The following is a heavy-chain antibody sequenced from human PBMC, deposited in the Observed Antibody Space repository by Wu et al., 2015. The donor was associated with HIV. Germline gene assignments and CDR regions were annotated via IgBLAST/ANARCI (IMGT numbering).Heavy chain of an antibody. CDR2: ISAYNGNT. J-gene: IGHJ6*02. CDR1: GYTFTSYG. CDR3: AREGSCGGSCYEYYYYGMDV. Sequence: QVQLVQSGAEVKKPGASVKVSCKASGYTFTSYGISWVRQAPGQGLEWMGWISAYNGNTNYAQKLQGRVTMTTDTSTSTAYMELRSLRSDDTAVYYCAREGSCGGSCYEYYYYGMDVWGQGTTVTVSS. D-gene: IGHD2-15*01. V-gene: IGHV1-18*01.